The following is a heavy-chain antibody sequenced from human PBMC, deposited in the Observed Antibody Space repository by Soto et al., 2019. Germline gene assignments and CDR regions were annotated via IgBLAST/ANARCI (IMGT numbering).Heavy chain of an antibody. CDR3: AHRQATGHFDY. CDR2: IYWDDDK. V-gene: IGHV2-5*02. CDR1: GVSLSTSGVG. J-gene: IGHJ4*02. Sequence: QITLKESGPTLVKPTQTLTLTCTFSGVSLSTSGVGVGWIRQPPGKALEWLALIYWDDDKRYSPSLKNRLTIPKDTSKTQVVLTMTNMDPVDTATYYCAHRQATGHFDYWGQGTLVTVSS.